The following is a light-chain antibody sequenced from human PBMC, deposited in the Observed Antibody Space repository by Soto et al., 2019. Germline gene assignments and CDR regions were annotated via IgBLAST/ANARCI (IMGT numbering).Light chain of an antibody. J-gene: IGKJ4*01. CDR1: QSVSSN. V-gene: IGKV3-20*01. Sequence: EIVMTQSPATLSVSPGERATLSCRASQSVSSNLAWYQQKPGQAPRLLIYGASTRATGIPDRFSGSGSGTDFSLTISRLEPEDFAVYYCQHYGSSPPLTFGGGTKVDIK. CDR2: GAS. CDR3: QHYGSSPPLT.